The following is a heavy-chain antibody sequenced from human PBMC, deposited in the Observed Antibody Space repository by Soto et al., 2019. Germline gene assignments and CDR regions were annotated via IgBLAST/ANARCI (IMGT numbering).Heavy chain of an antibody. CDR3: AKELLRLGESLERYFDY. D-gene: IGHD3-10*01. Sequence: GGSLRLSCAASGFTFSTYAMSWVRQAPGKGLEWVSAISGSGTSRYYADSAKGRFTISRDNSKNTLFLQLNSLGAEDTAVYYCAKELLRLGESLERYFDYWGQGTPVTVSS. CDR1: GFTFSTYA. CDR2: ISGSGTSR. J-gene: IGHJ4*02. V-gene: IGHV3-23*01.